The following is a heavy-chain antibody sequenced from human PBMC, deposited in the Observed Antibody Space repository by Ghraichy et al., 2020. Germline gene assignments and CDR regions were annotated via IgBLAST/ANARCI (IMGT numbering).Heavy chain of an antibody. CDR2: INPNSGGT. J-gene: IGHJ6*02. Sequence: ASVKVSCKASGYTFTGYYMHWVLQAPGQGLEWMGWINPNSGGTNYAQKFQGRVTMTRDTSISTAYMELSRLRSDDTAVYYCSSGVVVPAARVGYYYYGMDVWGQGTTVTVSS. V-gene: IGHV1-2*02. CDR1: GYTFTGYY. CDR3: SSGVVVPAARVGYYYYGMDV. D-gene: IGHD2-2*01.